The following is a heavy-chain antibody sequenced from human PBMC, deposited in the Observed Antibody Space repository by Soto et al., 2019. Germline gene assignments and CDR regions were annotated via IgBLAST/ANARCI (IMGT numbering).Heavy chain of an antibody. CDR1: GYTFTTFW. CDR3: ARLFCSTDTCDSWFDP. J-gene: IGHJ5*02. V-gene: IGHV5-10-1*01. Sequence: PGESLKISCSGFGYTFTTFWISWVRQMPGKGLEWMGRIDPRDSQTNYSPSFQGHVTISVDKSISTAYLQWDSLKASDTAMYYCARLFCSTDTCDSWFDPRGQGTLVTVSS. D-gene: IGHD1-26*01. CDR2: IDPRDSQT.